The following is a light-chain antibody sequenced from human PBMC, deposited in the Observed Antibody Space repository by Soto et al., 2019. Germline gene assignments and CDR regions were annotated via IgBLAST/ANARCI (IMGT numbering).Light chain of an antibody. CDR3: QQYDTNSGT. V-gene: IGKV1-12*01. Sequence: DIQMTQSPSSVSAAVGDRVTITCRASQGINKWLAWYQQKPGKAPQLLISAASTLRSGVPSRFSGSGSGTDFILTISSLQPDDFAIYYCQQYDTNSGTFGQGTKLEIK. CDR2: AAS. J-gene: IGKJ2*01. CDR1: QGINKW.